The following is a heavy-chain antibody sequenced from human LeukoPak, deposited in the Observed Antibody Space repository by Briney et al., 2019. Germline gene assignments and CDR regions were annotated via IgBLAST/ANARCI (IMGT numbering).Heavy chain of an antibody. D-gene: IGHD3-16*01. Sequence: QTGGALRLYCAASGYTFSSYGLGSVPQAPGKGLEWVSPISGSGGRTYYADSVKGRFTIFRANSKKTLYLQMTSMRAEDTAVYYCAKITLLGYDYVWGAFDIWGQGTMVTVSS. V-gene: IGHV3-23*01. CDR1: GYTFSSYG. J-gene: IGHJ3*02. CDR2: ISGSGGRT. CDR3: AKITLLGYDYVWGAFDI.